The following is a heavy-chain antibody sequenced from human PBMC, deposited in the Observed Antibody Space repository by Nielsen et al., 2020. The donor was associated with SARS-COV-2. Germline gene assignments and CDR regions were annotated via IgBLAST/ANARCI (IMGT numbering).Heavy chain of an antibody. CDR1: GGSISSSPYY. J-gene: IGHJ4*02. CDR2: LYYYGGT. Sequence: SETLSLTCTVSGGSISSSPYYWGWIRQPPGKGLEWIGSLYYYGGTYYNPSLKSRVTMSVDTSKNQFSLKLTSVTAADTAVYYCATFFVDTTMITDYWGQGTLVTVSS. D-gene: IGHD5-18*01. CDR3: ATFFVDTTMITDY. V-gene: IGHV4-39*07.